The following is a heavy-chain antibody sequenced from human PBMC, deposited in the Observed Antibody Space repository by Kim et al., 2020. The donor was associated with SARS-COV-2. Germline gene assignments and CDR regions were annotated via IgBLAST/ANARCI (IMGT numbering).Heavy chain of an antibody. Sequence: GGSLRLSCAASGFTFSSYAMSWVRQAPGKGLEWVSAVSGSGGSTYYADSVKGRFTISRDNSKNTLYLQMNSLRAEDTAVYYCARDTGNSAYYYVTWGQGTLVTVSS. CDR2: VSGSGGST. CDR1: GFTFSSYA. D-gene: IGHD3-22*01. J-gene: IGHJ5*02. V-gene: IGHV3-23*01. CDR3: ARDTGNSAYYYVT.